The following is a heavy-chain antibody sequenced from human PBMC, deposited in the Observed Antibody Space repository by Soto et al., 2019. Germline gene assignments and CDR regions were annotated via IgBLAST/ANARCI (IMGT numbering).Heavy chain of an antibody. CDR3: VRQGTGKQHSLVDV. CDR2: IYNIGTT. CDR1: TDSTTTHN. V-gene: IGHV4-59*08. Sequence: QVQLQESGPGLVKPSETLSLTSAVSTDSTTTHNRSWIRQTPGKGLEWIGYIYNIGTTSYKPSLNSRVTISMASTRQVSLRLSSVTAADTAVYYCVRQGTGKQHSLVDVWGQGTTVTVSS. D-gene: IGHD1-1*01. J-gene: IGHJ6*02.